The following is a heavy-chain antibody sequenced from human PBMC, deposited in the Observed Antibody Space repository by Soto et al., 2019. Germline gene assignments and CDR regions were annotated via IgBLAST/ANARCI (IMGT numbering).Heavy chain of an antibody. CDR1: GYTFTHYY. V-gene: IGHV1-46*01. CDR3: GREYFDSRGTPPGD. D-gene: IGHD3-22*01. CDR2: INPGGGYT. J-gene: IGHJ4*02. Sequence: QVQLVQSGAEVKKPGASVKVSCKTSGYTFTHYYMHWVRLAPGQGLEWMGVINPGGGYTTYAQKFHGRVTMTRDTSPSTVYMELSSLKSEDTAVYYCGREYFDSRGTPPGDWGQGTLVTVSS.